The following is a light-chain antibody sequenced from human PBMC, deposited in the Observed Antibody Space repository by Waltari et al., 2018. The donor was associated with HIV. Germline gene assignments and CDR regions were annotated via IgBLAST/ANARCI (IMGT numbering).Light chain of an antibody. Sequence: HSALTQPPSATGSPGQSVTISCHETNRDVWGYMYVLWYQQHPGKAPKLMIYEVSKRPSGVPDRFSGSKSGNTASLTVSGLQAEDEADYYCSSYAGRNNYVFGTGTKVTVL. CDR1: NRDVWGYMY. CDR2: EVS. J-gene: IGLJ1*01. CDR3: SSYAGRNNYV. V-gene: IGLV2-8*01.